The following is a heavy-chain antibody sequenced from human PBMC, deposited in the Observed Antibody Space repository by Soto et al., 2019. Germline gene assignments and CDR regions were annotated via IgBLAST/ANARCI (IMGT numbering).Heavy chain of an antibody. CDR2: IYYSGGT. Sequence: QVQLQESGPALVKPSETLSLTCSVSGGSISTYYWSWIRQSPGKPVEWIGYIYYSGGTHYNPSLKSRVTMSVDTSKNQFSLKLSSLTAADTALYYCARAFRNDYFDTWGRGTLVTVSS. CDR1: GGSISTYY. CDR3: ARAFRNDYFDT. D-gene: IGHD1-1*01. V-gene: IGHV4-59*01. J-gene: IGHJ5*02.